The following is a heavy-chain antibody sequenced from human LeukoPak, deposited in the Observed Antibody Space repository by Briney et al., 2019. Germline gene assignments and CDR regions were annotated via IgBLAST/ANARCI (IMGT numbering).Heavy chain of an antibody. Sequence: ASVKVSCKTSGYTFTGYYIHWVRQAPGQGLEWMGWFHPNSGDTNYAQKFQGRVTMTRDTSISTAYMELSRLRSDDTAVYYCARGLEGAASAAWFDPWGQGTLVTVSS. D-gene: IGHD1-26*01. V-gene: IGHV1-2*02. J-gene: IGHJ5*02. CDR3: ARGLEGAASAAWFDP. CDR1: GYTFTGYY. CDR2: FHPNSGDT.